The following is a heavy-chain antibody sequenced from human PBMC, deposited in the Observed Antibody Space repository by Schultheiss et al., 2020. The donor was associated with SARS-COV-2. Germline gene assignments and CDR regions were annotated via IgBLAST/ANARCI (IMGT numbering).Heavy chain of an antibody. D-gene: IGHD4-17*01. V-gene: IGHV3-21*01. CDR2: ISSSSSYI. CDR1: GLIFSSYG. CDR3: ASGGDYLGEYLQH. J-gene: IGHJ1*01. Sequence: GESLKISCAASGLIFSSYGMNWVRQAPGKGLEWVSSISSSSSYISYADSVKGRFTISRDNAKNSLYLQMNSLRAEDTAVYYCASGGDYLGEYLQHWGQGTLVTVSS.